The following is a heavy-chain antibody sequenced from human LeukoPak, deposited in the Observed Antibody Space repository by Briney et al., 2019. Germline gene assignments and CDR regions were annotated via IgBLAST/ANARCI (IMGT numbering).Heavy chain of an antibody. J-gene: IGHJ5*02. CDR2: ILLSGST. Sequence: SETLSLTCNVSGGSISSNTYFWGWIRRPPGKGLEGLGRILLSGSTYYNPSLKSRVTISVDTSKNQFSLNLSSLTAADTAVYYCATSDTVSTYNWFDPWGQGTLVTVS. D-gene: IGHD5/OR15-5a*01. CDR3: ATSDTVSTYNWFDP. V-gene: IGHV4-39*01. CDR1: GGSISSNTYF.